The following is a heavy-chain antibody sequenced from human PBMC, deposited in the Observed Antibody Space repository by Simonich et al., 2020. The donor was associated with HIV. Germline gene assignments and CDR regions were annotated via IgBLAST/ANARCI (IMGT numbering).Heavy chain of an antibody. CDR2: INHSGSP. V-gene: IGHV4-34*01. CDR3: ARHGEYSYGPYFDY. Sequence: QVQLQQWGAGLLKPSETLSLTCAVYGGSFSGYYWSWIRQPPGKGLEWIGEINHSGSPNYNPSLKSRVTISVATSKNQFSRKLSPVTAADTAVYYCARHGEYSYGPYFDYWGQGTLVTVSS. D-gene: IGHD5-18*01. J-gene: IGHJ4*02. CDR1: GGSFSGYY.